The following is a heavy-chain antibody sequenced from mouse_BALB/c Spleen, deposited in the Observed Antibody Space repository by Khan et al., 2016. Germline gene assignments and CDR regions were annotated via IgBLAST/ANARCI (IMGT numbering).Heavy chain of an antibody. V-gene: IGHV4-1*02. CDR3: GRLYYCGFVGY. CDR2: INPDSRTI. D-gene: IGHD1-1*01. J-gene: IGHJ2*01. Sequence: EVKLLESGGGLVQPGGSLKLSCAASGFDFSRYWMSWVRQAPGQGLEWIGEINPDSRTINYKPSLKDKFIISRDKAKKTLYIQMSSVSSEDTALFYCGRLYYCGFVGYLGQGTTLTVPS. CDR1: GFDFSRYW.